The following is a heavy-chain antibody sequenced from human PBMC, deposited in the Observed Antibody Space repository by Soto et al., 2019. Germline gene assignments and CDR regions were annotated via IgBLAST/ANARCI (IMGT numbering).Heavy chain of an antibody. CDR1: EFTFSSYG. J-gene: IGHJ4*02. CDR2: IWYDGSNK. V-gene: IGHV3-33*01. D-gene: IGHD3-22*01. CDR3: ARDQLDYYDSSGYYFGY. Sequence: PGGSLRLSCAASEFTFSSYGMHWVRQAPGKGLEWVAVIWYDGSNKYYADSVKGRFTISRDNSKNTLYLQMNSLRAEDTAVYYCARDQLDYYDSSGYYFGYWGQGTLVTVSS.